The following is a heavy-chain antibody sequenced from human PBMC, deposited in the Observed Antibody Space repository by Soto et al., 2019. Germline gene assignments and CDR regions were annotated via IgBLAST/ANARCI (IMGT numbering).Heavy chain of an antibody. Sequence: QIQLVQSGPEVKKPGASVKVSCKASGYSFNTYGITWVRQAPGQGLEWMGWINTDNGNTNYSQNPQGRVTMTTDTSTSTANMDLRSLRSDDTAVYYCASGPDLRLFYCNFDYWGQGTLVTVSS. V-gene: IGHV1-18*01. J-gene: IGHJ4*02. CDR1: GYSFNTYG. CDR2: INTDNGNT. D-gene: IGHD3-9*01. CDR3: ASGPDLRLFYCNFDY.